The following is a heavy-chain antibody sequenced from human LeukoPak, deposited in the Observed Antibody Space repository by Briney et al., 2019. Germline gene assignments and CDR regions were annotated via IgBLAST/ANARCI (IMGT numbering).Heavy chain of an antibody. J-gene: IGHJ2*01. CDR2: IRYDGSNK. D-gene: IGHD4-17*01. CDR1: GFTFSSYG. V-gene: IGHV3-30*02. Sequence: GGSLRLSCAASGFTFSSYGMHWVRQAPGKGLEWVAFIRYDGSNKYYADSVKGRFTISRDNSKNTLYLQMNSLRAEDTAVYYCAKEGDGYGEKAGYFDLWGRGTLVTVSS. CDR3: AKEGDGYGEKAGYFDL.